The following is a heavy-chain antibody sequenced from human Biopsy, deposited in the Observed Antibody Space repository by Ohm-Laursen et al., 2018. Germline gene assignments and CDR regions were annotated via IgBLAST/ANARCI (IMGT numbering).Heavy chain of an antibody. D-gene: IGHD2/OR15-2a*01. CDR1: GGSISSDY. CDR3: ARATNSTGWPYYYFYGMDV. J-gene: IGHJ6*02. CDR2: IYYSGST. Sequence: SQTLSLTCTVSGGSISSDYWSWIRQTPGKGLEWIGYIYYSGSTNYNPSLKSRVTISVDTSKNQFSLRLNSVTAADTAVYYCARATNSTGWPYYYFYGMDVWGQGITVIVSS. V-gene: IGHV4-59*01.